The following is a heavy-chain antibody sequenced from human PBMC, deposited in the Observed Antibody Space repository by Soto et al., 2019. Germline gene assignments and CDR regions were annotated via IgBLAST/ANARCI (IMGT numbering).Heavy chain of an antibody. D-gene: IGHD6-13*01. J-gene: IGHJ4*02. CDR3: ARDHEKKSSSTWYGVKYYFDF. CDR2: IYYSGST. CDR1: GASISSGGYY. V-gene: IGHV4-31*03. Sequence: QVQLQESGPGLVKPSQTLSLTCTVSGASISSGGYYWSWIRQHPGKGLEWIGYIYYSGSTYYNPSLKSRATISADTSKNQFSLQLSSVTAADTAVYYCARDHEKKSSSTWYGVKYYFDFWGQGTLVTVSS.